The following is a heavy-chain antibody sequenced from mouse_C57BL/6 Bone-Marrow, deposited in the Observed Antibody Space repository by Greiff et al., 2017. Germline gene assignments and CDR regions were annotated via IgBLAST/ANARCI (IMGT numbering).Heavy chain of an antibody. CDR2: ISGGGGNT. V-gene: IGHV5-9*01. CDR1: GFTFSSYT. D-gene: IGHD2-4*01. CDR3: AVYDYAWYFDV. J-gene: IGHJ1*03. Sequence: EVQVVESGGGLVKPGGSLKLSCAASGFTFSSYTMSWVRQTPEKRLEWVATISGGGGNTYYPDRMKGRFTISRDNAKNTLYLQLSSLRSEDTALDYCAVYDYAWYFDVWGTGTTVTVSS.